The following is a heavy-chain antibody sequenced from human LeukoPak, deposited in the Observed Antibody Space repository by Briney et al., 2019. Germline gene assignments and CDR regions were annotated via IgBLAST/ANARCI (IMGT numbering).Heavy chain of an antibody. CDR2: IYHSGST. V-gene: IGHV4-30-2*01. CDR3: AREIVVPAAIPRRGYMDV. J-gene: IGHJ6*03. CDR1: GGSISSGGYY. Sequence: PSETLSLTCTVSGGSISSGGYYWSWIRQPPGKGLEWIGYIYHSGSTYYNPSLKSRVTISVDRSKNQFSLKLSSVTAADTAVYYCAREIVVPAAIPRRGYMDVWGKGTTVTVSS. D-gene: IGHD2-2*02.